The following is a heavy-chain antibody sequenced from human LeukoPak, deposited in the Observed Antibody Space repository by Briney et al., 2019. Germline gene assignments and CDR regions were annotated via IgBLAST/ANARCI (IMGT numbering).Heavy chain of an antibody. V-gene: IGHV4-61*02. Sequence: TLSLTFTVSGDSISSGDYYWSWIRPPAGKGLEWIGRISSSGSTNYNPSLKSRVTISVDTSKNQLSLKLSSVTAADTAVYFCARGPYSYDSSGAFDIWGQGTMVTVSS. CDR2: ISSSGST. J-gene: IGHJ3*02. CDR1: GDSISSGDYY. D-gene: IGHD3-22*01. CDR3: ARGPYSYDSSGAFDI.